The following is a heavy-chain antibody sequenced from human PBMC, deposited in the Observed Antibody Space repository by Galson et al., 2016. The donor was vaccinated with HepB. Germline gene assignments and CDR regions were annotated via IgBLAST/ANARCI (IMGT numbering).Heavy chain of an antibody. V-gene: IGHV3-7*03. J-gene: IGHJ6*02. CDR2: IKEDGTDK. CDR3: AKDLGSYYGSGSYRDYYYGMDV. Sequence: SLRLSCAASGFTFSTSWMSWVRQAPGKGLEWVGCIKEDGTDKYYVDSVKGRFTISRDNSKNTLCLQMNSLRAEDTALYYCAKDLGSYYGSGSYRDYYYGMDVWGQGTTVTVSS. D-gene: IGHD3-10*01. CDR1: GFTFSTSW.